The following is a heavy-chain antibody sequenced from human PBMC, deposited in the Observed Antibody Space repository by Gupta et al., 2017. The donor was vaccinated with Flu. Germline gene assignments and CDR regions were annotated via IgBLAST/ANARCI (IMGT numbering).Heavy chain of an antibody. CDR1: GFKFSSYW. D-gene: IGHD5-24*01. V-gene: IGHV3-7*01. CDR2: IATDGSVK. Sequence: EVWLVVSVGGLVQPGVSLRLSCAVSGFKFSSYWMDWVRQAPGKGMEWVANIATDGSVKNYAASVKGRFTISRDNAEDSLYLQMHSLRADDTALYYCARNRGWQQFDYWGQGALVTVSS. J-gene: IGHJ4*02. CDR3: ARNRGWQQFDY.